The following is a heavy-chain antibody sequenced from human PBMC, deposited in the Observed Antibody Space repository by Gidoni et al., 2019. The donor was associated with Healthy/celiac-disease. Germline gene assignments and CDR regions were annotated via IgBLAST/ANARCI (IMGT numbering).Heavy chain of an antibody. Sequence: QEQLVQSGAEVKKPGSSVKVSCKASGGTFSSYAISWVRQAPGQGLEWMGGIIPIFGTANYAQKFQGRVTITADESTSTAYMELSSLRSEDTAVYYCARPAYYYDSSGYYNNAFDIWGQGTMVTVSS. CDR3: ARPAYYYDSSGYYNNAFDI. CDR2: IIPIFGTA. CDR1: GGTFSSYA. V-gene: IGHV1-69*01. J-gene: IGHJ3*02. D-gene: IGHD3-22*01.